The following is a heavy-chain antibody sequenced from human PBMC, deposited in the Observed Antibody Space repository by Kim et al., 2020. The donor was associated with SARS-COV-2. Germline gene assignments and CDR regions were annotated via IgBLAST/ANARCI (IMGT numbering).Heavy chain of an antibody. V-gene: IGHV3-9*01. CDR1: GFTFADYA. CDR2: ISWEIDTV. Sequence: GGSLRLSCAASGFTFADYAMHWVRQAPGKGLEWVSGISWEIDTVDYADSVKGRFTVSRDNAKSSLYLQMNSLRDEDTAVYYCAKSPGVTTGYFDYWGQG. J-gene: IGHJ4*02. D-gene: IGHD2-21*02. CDR3: AKSPGVTTGYFDY.